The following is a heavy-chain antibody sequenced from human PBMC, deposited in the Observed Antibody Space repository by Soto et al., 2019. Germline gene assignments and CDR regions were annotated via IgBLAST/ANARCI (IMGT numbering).Heavy chain of an antibody. D-gene: IGHD2-15*01. CDR2: IYYSGST. CDR1: GGSISSSSYY. V-gene: IGHV4-39*01. CDR3: AGYCSGGSCSLDAFDI. J-gene: IGHJ3*02. Sequence: QLQLQESGPGLVKPSETLSLTCTVSGGSISSSSYYWGWIRQPPGKGLEWIGSIYYSGSTYYNPSLKSRVTISVDTSKNQFSLKLSSVTAADTAVYYCAGYCSGGSCSLDAFDIWGQGTMVTVSS.